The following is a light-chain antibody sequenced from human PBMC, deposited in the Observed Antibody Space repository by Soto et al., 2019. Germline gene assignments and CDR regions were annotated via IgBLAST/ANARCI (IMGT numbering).Light chain of an antibody. CDR2: EVS. J-gene: IGLJ1*01. Sequence: QSVLTQPASVSGSPGQSITISCTGTSSDVGSYNLVSWYQQHPGKAPKLMIYEVSKRPSGVSNRFSGSKSGNTASLTISGLQAEDEADYYCQSHDSSLHASVFGTGTKVTVL. CDR3: QSHDSSLHASV. V-gene: IGLV2-23*02. CDR1: SSDVGSYNL.